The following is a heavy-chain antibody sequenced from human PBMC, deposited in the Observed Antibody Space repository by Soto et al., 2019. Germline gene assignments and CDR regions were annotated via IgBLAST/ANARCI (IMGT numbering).Heavy chain of an antibody. CDR1: GFTFRNYG. V-gene: IGHV3-30*18. CDR3: AKGSIEYSASVDH. CDR2: ISKEGNT. Sequence: MQLVESGGGVVQTGRSLRLSCTASGFTFRNYGMHWVRQAPGKGLAWVGVISKEGNTLYSDSVKGRFTISRDNSKNVLSLEMNNLRAEDTATYFCAKGSIEYSASVDHWGQGTLVLVSS. D-gene: IGHD5-12*01. J-gene: IGHJ4*02.